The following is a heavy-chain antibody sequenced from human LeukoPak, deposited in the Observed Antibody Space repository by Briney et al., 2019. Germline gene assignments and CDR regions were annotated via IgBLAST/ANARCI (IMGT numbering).Heavy chain of an antibody. CDR3: AREDGGY. J-gene: IGHJ4*02. V-gene: IGHV3-64*01. D-gene: IGHD2-15*01. CDR1: GFTFSNYE. Sequence: PGGSLTLSCAASGFTFSNYEMNWVRQAPGKGLEYVSAISPNGGSTYYANSVKGRFTISRDNSKNTLYLQMGSLRAEDMAVYYCAREDGGYWGQGTLVTVSS. CDR2: ISPNGGST.